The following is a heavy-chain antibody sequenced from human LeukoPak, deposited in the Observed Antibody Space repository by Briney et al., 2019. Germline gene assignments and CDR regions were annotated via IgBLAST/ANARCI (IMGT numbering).Heavy chain of an antibody. CDR1: GGSISSSSYY. D-gene: IGHD2-21*02. J-gene: IGHJ4*02. CDR3: ARQRCGGDCYNLDY. Sequence: SETLSLTCTVSGGSISSSSYYWGWIRQPPGKGLEWIGSIYYSGSTYYNPSLKSRVTISVDTSKNQFSLKLSSVTAADTAVYYCARQRCGGDCYNLDYWGQGTLVTVSS. CDR2: IYYSGST. V-gene: IGHV4-39*01.